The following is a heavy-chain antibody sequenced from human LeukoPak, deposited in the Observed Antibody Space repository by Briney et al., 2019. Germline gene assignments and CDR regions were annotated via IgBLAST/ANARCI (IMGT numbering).Heavy chain of an antibody. J-gene: IGHJ4*02. CDR1: GFTFSSYA. V-gene: IGHV3-48*03. Sequence: GGSLRLSCAASGFTFSSYAMNWVRQAPGKGLEWISYISSSGTTIYYADSVKGRFTISRDNAKNSLFLQMNSLRAEDTAVYYCARGGYSGSGGFDYWGQGTLVTVSS. CDR3: ARGGYSGSGGFDY. CDR2: ISSSGTTI. D-gene: IGHD1-26*01.